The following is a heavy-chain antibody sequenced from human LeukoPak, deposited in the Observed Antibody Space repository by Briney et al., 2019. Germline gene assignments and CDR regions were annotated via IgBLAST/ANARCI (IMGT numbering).Heavy chain of an antibody. CDR1: TVSGSSGNW. V-gene: IGHV4-4*02. D-gene: IGHD7-27*01. Sequence: PSETLSLTCALSTVSGSSGNWWSWVRQPPGKGLEWIGEVHKTGKTNYNPSLKTRVTISIDASKNQLSLELTSVTAADAAVYYCARELLGAPTPGAHWGQGTRVTVSS. J-gene: IGHJ4*02. CDR2: VHKTGKT. CDR3: ARELLGAPTPGAH.